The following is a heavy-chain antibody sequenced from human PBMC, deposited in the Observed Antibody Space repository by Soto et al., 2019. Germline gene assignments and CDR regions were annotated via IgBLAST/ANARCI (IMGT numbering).Heavy chain of an antibody. CDR2: IGTAGDT. CDR3: AKARVGSGSFH. V-gene: IGHV3-13*01. Sequence: GGSLRLSCAASGFTFSSYDMHWVRQATGKGLEWVSAIGTAGDTYYPGSVKGRFTISRENAKNSLYLQMNSLRAEDTAVYYCAKARVGSGSFHWGQGTLVTVSS. J-gene: IGHJ4*02. CDR1: GFTFSSYD. D-gene: IGHD3-10*01.